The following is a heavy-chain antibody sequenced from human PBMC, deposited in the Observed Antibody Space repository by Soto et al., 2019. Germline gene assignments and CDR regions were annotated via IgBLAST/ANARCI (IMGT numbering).Heavy chain of an antibody. D-gene: IGHD3-16*01. CDR1: GGFISNYY. CDR2: IYYTGST. Sequence: PSETLSLTCVVSGGFISNYYWNWIRRTPGKGLEWIGYIYYTGSTSYNPSLKSRVSMSVDTSKNQFSLRLSSVTAADTAIYYCARGEAVFARSYFDNWGQGTLVTVSS. V-gene: IGHV4-59*01. J-gene: IGHJ4*02. CDR3: ARGEAVFARSYFDN.